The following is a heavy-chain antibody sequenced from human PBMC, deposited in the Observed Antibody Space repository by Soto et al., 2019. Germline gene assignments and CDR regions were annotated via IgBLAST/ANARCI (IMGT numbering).Heavy chain of an antibody. Sequence: QVQLVQSGAEVKKPGASVRVSCKASGYTLTSYSMHWVRQAPGQGLEWMGIINPSGDNIRYAQNFQGRATMTRDTSTSTVYLELSRLRSEDTAIYYCARDPQGYCSGGRCYHFDYWGQGTLVTVSS. V-gene: IGHV1-46*01. J-gene: IGHJ4*02. CDR1: GYTLTSYS. D-gene: IGHD2-15*01. CDR2: INPSGDNI. CDR3: ARDPQGYCSGGRCYHFDY.